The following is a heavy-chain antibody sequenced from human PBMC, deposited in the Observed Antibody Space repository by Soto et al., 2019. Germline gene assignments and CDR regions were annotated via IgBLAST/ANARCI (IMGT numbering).Heavy chain of an antibody. CDR2: IYYSGST. J-gene: IGHJ4*02. CDR3: ARPTYNSGSPFDY. CDR1: GGSISSYY. V-gene: IGHV4-59*01. D-gene: IGHD1-20*01. Sequence: SETLSLTCTVSGGSISSYYWSWIRQPPGKGLEWIGYIYYSGSTNYNPSLKSRVTISVDTFKNQFSLKLSSVTAADTAVYYCARPTYNSGSPFDYWGQGTLVTVS.